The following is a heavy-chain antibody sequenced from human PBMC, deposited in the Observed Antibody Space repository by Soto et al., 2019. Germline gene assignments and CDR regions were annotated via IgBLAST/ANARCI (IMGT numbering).Heavy chain of an antibody. CDR3: VRDDALFFDY. CDR1: GFTFRRYW. V-gene: IGHV3-7*01. CDR2: IKHDGSEK. Sequence: PGGSLRLSCAASGFTFRRYWMSWVRQAPGKGLEWVANIKHDGSEKYYVDSVKGRFTISRDNAKNSLYLQMNNLRAEDTAVYYCVRDDALFFDYWGQGLLVTVSS. J-gene: IGHJ4*02. D-gene: IGHD2-21*01.